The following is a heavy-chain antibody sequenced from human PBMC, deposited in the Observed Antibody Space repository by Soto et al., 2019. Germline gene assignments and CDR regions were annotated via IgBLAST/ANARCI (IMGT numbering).Heavy chain of an antibody. CDR1: GGSISSSNW. V-gene: IGHV4-4*02. CDR3: ARLFYYYASSGYYPPYVDI. J-gene: IGHJ3*02. Sequence: SETLSLTCAVSGGSISSSNWWSWVRQPPGKGLEWIGEIYHSGSTNYNPSLKSRVTISVDTSKNQFSLKLSSVTAADTAVYYCARLFYYYASSGYYPPYVDIWGQGTMVTVSS. D-gene: IGHD3-22*01. CDR2: IYHSGST.